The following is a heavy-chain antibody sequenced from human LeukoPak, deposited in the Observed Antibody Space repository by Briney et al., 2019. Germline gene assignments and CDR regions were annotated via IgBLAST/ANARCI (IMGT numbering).Heavy chain of an antibody. CDR2: ISAYNGNT. D-gene: IGHD5-18*01. CDR3: AQTRYSYGRAQFDY. Sequence: ASVKVSCKASGYTFTSYGISWVRQAPGQGLEWMGWISAYNGNTNYAQKLQGRVTMTTDTSTSTAYMELRSLRSDDAAVYYCAQTRYSYGRAQFDYWGQGTLVTVSS. CDR1: GYTFTSYG. V-gene: IGHV1-18*01. J-gene: IGHJ4*02.